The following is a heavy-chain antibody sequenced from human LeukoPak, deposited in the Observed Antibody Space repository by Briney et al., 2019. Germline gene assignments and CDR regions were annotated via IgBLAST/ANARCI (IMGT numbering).Heavy chain of an antibody. CDR2: ITGSGGNT. Sequence: GGSLRLSCAASGFSFSSLAMSWVRQTPGKGLEWVSAITGSGGNTYYADSVKGRFTISRDNSKNTLYLQMNSLRAEDTAVYYCARNGAPVVTAITPYYYYMDVWGKGTTVTVSS. V-gene: IGHV3-23*01. CDR3: ARNGAPVVTAITPYYYYMDV. CDR1: GFSFSSLA. J-gene: IGHJ6*03. D-gene: IGHD2-21*02.